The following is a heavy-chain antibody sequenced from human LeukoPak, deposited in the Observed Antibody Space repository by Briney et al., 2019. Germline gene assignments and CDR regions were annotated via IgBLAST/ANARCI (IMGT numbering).Heavy chain of an antibody. V-gene: IGHV3-11*01. CDR1: GFTFSDYY. J-gene: IGHJ4*02. CDR3: AKDIWGRGDTMIVVVTPDY. D-gene: IGHD3-22*01. CDR2: ISSSGSTI. Sequence: GGSLRLSCAASGFTFSDYYMSWIRQAPGKGLEWVSYISSSGSTIYYADSVKGRFTISRDNAKNSLYLQMNSLRTEDTALYYCAKDIWGRGDTMIVVVTPDYWGQGTLVTVSS.